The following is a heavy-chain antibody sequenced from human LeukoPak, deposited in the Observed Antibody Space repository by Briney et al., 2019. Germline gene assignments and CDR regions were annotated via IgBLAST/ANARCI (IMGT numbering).Heavy chain of an antibody. CDR2: TYYRSRWYY. J-gene: IGHJ4*02. D-gene: IGHD6-13*01. CDR3: ARDVSWRIDY. CDR1: GDSVSSNIAA. Sequence: SQTLSLTCAISGDSVSSNIAAWNWIRQSPSRGLEWLGRTYYRSRWYYDYALSVRSRITINPDTSKNKFSLQLNSVTPEDTAVYYCARDVSWRIDYWGQGTLVTVSS. V-gene: IGHV6-1*01.